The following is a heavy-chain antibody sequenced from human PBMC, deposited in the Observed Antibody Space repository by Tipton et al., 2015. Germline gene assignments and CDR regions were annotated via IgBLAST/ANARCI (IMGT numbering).Heavy chain of an antibody. D-gene: IGHD2-21*02. J-gene: IGHJ4*02. CDR1: GFIFSSNG. Sequence: SLRLSCAASGFIFSSNGMHWVRQAPGKGLEWVAVISYEGGNEYYADSVKGRFAISRDNSKNTLYLQMKSLRAEDTAVYYCANGAALCGGDCYSSLDYWGQGTLVTVSS. V-gene: IGHV3-30*18. CDR2: ISYEGGNE. CDR3: ANGAALCGGDCYSSLDY.